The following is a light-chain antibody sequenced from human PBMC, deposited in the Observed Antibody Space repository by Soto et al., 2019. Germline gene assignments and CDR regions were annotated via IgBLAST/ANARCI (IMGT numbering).Light chain of an antibody. Sequence: DIPMTQSPSSVSAFVGDRVAITCRASHDIARWLAWYQQQPGKAPRLLIYAASSLQSGVPTRFSGSGSGTDFALTITSLQPEDFAVYYCQQVKGFPLTFGGGTKVEIK. CDR2: AAS. J-gene: IGKJ4*01. CDR3: QQVKGFPLT. V-gene: IGKV1-12*01. CDR1: HDIARW.